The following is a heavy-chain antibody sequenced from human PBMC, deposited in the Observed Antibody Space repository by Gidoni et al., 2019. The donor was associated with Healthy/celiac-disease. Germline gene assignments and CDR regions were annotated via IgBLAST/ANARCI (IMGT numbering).Heavy chain of an antibody. V-gene: IGHV3-33*01. CDR1: GFTFSSYG. J-gene: IGHJ4*02. CDR3: ARAHYYGSGSYYSY. CDR2: RWYDGSNK. D-gene: IGHD3-10*01. Sequence: QVQLVESGGGVVQPGRSLRLSCAASGFTFSSYGMHWVRQAPGKGLEWVAVRWYDGSNKYYADSVKGRFTISRDNSKNTLYLQMNSLRAEDTAVYYCARAHYYGSGSYYSYWGQGTLVTVSS.